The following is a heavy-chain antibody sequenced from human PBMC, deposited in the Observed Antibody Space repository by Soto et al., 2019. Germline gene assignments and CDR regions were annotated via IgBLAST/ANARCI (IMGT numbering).Heavy chain of an antibody. V-gene: IGHV4-31*03. D-gene: IGHD2-15*01. CDR3: VRGGIAGHWFDP. CDR1: RASINSGGFY. Sequence: QVQLQESGPGLVKPTQTLSLTCSVSRASINSGGFYYSWIRQPPGKGLEWLGYIFHSGSSLYNPSLRGRLTLSADTSRNQLSLYLTSVTAADTAVYYCVRGGIAGHWFDPWGQGILVTVSS. J-gene: IGHJ5*02. CDR2: IFHSGSS.